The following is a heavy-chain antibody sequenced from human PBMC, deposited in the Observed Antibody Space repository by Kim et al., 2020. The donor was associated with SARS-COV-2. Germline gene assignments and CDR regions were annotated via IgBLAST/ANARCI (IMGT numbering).Heavy chain of an antibody. Sequence: GGSLRLSCAASGFTFISYAINWVRHAPGKGLEWVSYISSSSGKIDYADSVKGRFTISRDNAKNSVYLQMNSLRDEDTAVYYCARDRSFGSTLCYYFDYWGQGALVTVSS. CDR1: GFTFISYA. D-gene: IGHD3-16*01. CDR3: ARDRSFGSTLCYYFDY. J-gene: IGHJ4*02. V-gene: IGHV3-48*02. CDR2: ISSSSGKI.